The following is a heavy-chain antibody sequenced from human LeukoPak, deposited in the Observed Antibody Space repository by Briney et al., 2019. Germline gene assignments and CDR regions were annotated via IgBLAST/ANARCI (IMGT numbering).Heavy chain of an antibody. CDR1: GFTFSSYD. CDR3: AGDFDY. J-gene: IGHJ4*02. V-gene: IGHV3-30*02. Sequence: LPGGSLRLSCAASGFTFSSYDMHWVRQAPGKGLGGVAFIRFDASNKYYADSVKGRFTTSRDNSENTLYLQMNSLGLEDTAVYYCAGDFDYWGQGTLVSVSS. CDR2: IRFDASNK.